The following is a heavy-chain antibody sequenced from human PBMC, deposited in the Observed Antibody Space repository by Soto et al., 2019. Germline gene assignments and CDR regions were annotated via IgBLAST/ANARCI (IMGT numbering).Heavy chain of an antibody. V-gene: IGHV1-2*02. CDR3: AREKDSNFPNWFDP. Sequence: ASVKVSCKASGYTFTVYYMHCVLQSPGQGLEWMGWINPNSGGTNYAQKFQGRVTMTRDTSISTAYMELSRLRSDDTAVYYCAREKDSNFPNWFDPWGQGTLVTVSS. CDR2: INPNSGGT. D-gene: IGHD1-7*01. CDR1: GYTFTVYY. J-gene: IGHJ5*02.